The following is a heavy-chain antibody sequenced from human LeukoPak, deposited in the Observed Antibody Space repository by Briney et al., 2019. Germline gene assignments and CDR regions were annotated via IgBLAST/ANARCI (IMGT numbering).Heavy chain of an antibody. J-gene: IGHJ5*02. V-gene: IGHV1-2*02. CDR3: ARMRSSRRWFDP. CDR2: INPNSGGT. CDR1: GYTFTGYY. Sequence: ASVKVSCKASGYTFTGYYMHWVRRAPGQGLEWMGWINPNSGGTNYAQKFQGRVTMTRDTSISTAYMELSRLRSDDTAVYYCARMRSSRRWFDPWGQGTLVTVSS. D-gene: IGHD6-6*01.